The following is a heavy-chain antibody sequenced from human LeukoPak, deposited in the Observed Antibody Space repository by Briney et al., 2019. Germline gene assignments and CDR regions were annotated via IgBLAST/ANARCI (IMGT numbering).Heavy chain of an antibody. J-gene: IGHJ4*02. CDR2: INPSGGST. Sequence: ASVKVSCKASGYTFTSYYMHWVRQAPGQGLEWMGIINPSGGSTSYAQKFQGRVTITTDESTSTAYMELSSLRSEDTAVYYCASSQLHYYDSSGYPVNWGQGTLVTVSS. CDR3: ASSQLHYYDSSGYPVN. D-gene: IGHD3-22*01. CDR1: GYTFTSYY. V-gene: IGHV1-46*01.